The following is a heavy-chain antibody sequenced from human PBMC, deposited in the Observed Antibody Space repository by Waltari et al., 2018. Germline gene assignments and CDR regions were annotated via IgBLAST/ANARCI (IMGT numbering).Heavy chain of an antibody. CDR3: ARDPPGMATIGS. Sequence: EAQLVESGGGLIHPGGSLRLSCAVSGFTFGNNYMGWVRQAPGKGLEWVSVIYSGGSTNYADSVRGRFTISRDNSKNTLFLEMNSLTAEDTAVYYCARDPPGMATIGSWGQGTLVTVSS. CDR1: GFTFGNNY. D-gene: IGHD5-12*01. V-gene: IGHV3-53*01. J-gene: IGHJ5*02. CDR2: IYSGGST.